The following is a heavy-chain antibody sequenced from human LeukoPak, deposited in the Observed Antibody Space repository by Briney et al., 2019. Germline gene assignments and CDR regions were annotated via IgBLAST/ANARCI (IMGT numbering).Heavy chain of an antibody. D-gene: IGHD1-26*01. CDR3: ARDAGGRTQREGWFDP. CDR2: INSDSIWI. V-gene: IGHV3-21*01. Sequence: GGSLRLSCAASGFSFRTYSMNWVRQAPGKGLEWVSSINSDSIWIYYADSVRGRFTISRDNTRSSLYLQMNSLRVEDTAVYYCARDAGGRTQREGWFDPWGQGTLVTVSS. CDR1: GFSFRTYS. J-gene: IGHJ5*02.